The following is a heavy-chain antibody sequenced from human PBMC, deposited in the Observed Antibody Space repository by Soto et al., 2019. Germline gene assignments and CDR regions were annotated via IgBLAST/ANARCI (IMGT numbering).Heavy chain of an antibody. V-gene: IGHV4-34*01. CDR1: GGSFSGYY. CDR2: INHSGST. D-gene: IGHD6-13*01. CDR3: AKFWGPIPATVDDY. J-gene: IGHJ4*02. Sequence: SETLSLTCAVYGGSFSGYYWSWIRQPPGKGLEWIGEINHSGSTNYNPSLKSRVTISVDTSKNQFSLRAEDTAVYYCAKFWGPIPATVDDYWGQGTLVTVSS.